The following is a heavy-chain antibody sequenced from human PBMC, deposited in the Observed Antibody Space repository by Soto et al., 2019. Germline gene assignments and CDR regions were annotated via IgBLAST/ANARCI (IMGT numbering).Heavy chain of an antibody. CDR1: GFTFSNYW. D-gene: IGHD3-3*01. Sequence: EVQLVESGGGLLQPGGSLRLSCAASGFTFSNYWMNWVRQAPGKVLVWVSRINSDGSTTNYADSVKSRFTIARDNAKNTLHLQMNSLRADDTAVYYCARIDFWSGMDVWGQGTTVTVS. CDR2: INSDGSTT. V-gene: IGHV3-74*01. J-gene: IGHJ6*02. CDR3: ARIDFWSGMDV.